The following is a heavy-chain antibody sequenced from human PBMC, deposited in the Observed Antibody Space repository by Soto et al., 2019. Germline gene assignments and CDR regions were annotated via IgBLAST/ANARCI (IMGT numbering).Heavy chain of an antibody. CDR1: GYTFTSYG. J-gene: IGHJ4*02. D-gene: IGHD1-1*01. Sequence: ASGNVSCKASGYTFTSYGSNWVRQATRQGLKWMGWMNPNSGNTGYAQKFQGRVTMTRNTSISTAYMELSSLRSEDTAVYYCVRLRWEGHENESQLFDYWGQGTLVTVSS. CDR3: VRLRWEGHENESQLFDY. V-gene: IGHV1-8*01. CDR2: MNPNSGNT.